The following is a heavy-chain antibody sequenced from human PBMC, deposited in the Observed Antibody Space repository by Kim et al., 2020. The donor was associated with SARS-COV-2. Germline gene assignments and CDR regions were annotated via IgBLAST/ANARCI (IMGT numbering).Heavy chain of an antibody. Sequence: ASVKVSCKVSGYTLTELSMHWVRQAPGKGLEWMGGFDPENGETIYAQKFQGRVTMTENTSTDTAYMELSSLRSEDTAVYYCMARNVRRALDIWGQGTMVTVSS. V-gene: IGHV1-24*01. CDR2: FDPENGET. CDR3: MARNVRRALDI. J-gene: IGHJ3*02. D-gene: IGHD3-10*02. CDR1: GYTLTELS.